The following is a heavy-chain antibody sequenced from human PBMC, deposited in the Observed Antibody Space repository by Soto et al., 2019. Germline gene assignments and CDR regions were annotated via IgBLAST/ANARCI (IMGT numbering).Heavy chain of an antibody. CDR1: GFTFSSYA. CDR2: ISGSGGST. J-gene: IGHJ3*02. D-gene: IGHD3-16*01. CDR3: AKTYLPLHLPGERPDDAFDI. V-gene: IGHV3-23*01. Sequence: GGSLRLSCAASGFTFSSYAMSWVRQAPGKGLEWVSAISGSGGSTYYADSVKGRFTISRDNSKNTLYLQMNSLRAEDTAVYYCAKTYLPLHLPGERPDDAFDIWGQGTMVTVSS.